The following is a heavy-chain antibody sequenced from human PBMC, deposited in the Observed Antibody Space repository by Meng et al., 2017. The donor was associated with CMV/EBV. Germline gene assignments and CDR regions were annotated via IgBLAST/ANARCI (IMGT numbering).Heavy chain of an antibody. CDR3: ARGRGSWYFVDY. V-gene: IGHV4-34*01. D-gene: IGHD6-13*01. Sequence: VQPQQWGAGLLKPSETLSLTCAVYGGSFSGYYWSWIRQPPGKGLEWIGEINHSGSTNYNPSLKSRVTISVDTSKNQFSLKLSSVTAADTAVYYCARGRGSWYFVDYWGQGTLVTVSS. J-gene: IGHJ4*02. CDR2: INHSGST. CDR1: GGSFSGYY.